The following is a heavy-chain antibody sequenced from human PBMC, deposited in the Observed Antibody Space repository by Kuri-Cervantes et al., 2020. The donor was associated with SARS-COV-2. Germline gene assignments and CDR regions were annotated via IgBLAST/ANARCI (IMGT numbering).Heavy chain of an antibody. V-gene: IGHV3-30-3*01. CDR3: AKGGDSTIWYFDP. CDR1: GFTFSSYA. CDR2: ISYDGSNK. J-gene: IGHJ2*01. Sequence: GESLKISCAASGFTFSSYAMHWVRQAPGKGLEWVAVISYDGSNKYYADSVKGRFTISRDNSKNTLYLQMNSLRAEDTAVYYCAKGGDSTIWYFDPWGRGTLVTVSS. D-gene: IGHD6-13*01.